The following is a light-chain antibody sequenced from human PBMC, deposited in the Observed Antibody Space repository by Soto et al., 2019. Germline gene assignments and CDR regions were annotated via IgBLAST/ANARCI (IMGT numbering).Light chain of an antibody. CDR3: QQYGGSPRT. CDR1: QSVSSNY. J-gene: IGKJ1*01. Sequence: EIVLTQSPGTLSLSPGERATLSCRASQSVSSNYLAWYQQKSGQAPRLLIYGASSRATGTPDRFSGSGSGTDFTLTISRLEPEDFAVYYCQQYGGSPRTFGQGTKVDIK. V-gene: IGKV3-20*01. CDR2: GAS.